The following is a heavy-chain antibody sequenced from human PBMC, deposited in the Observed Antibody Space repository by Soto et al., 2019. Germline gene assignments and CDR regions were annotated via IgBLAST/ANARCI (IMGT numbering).Heavy chain of an antibody. CDR1: GGSISSSSYY. V-gene: IGHV4-39*01. CDR2: IYYSGST. Sequence: SETLSLTCTVSGGSISSSSYYWGWIRQPPGKGLEWIGSIYYSGSTYYNPSLKSRVTISVDTSKNQFSLKLSSVTAADTAVYYCARYFDWLLSEYYFDYWGQGTLVTVSS. D-gene: IGHD3-9*01. CDR3: ARYFDWLLSEYYFDY. J-gene: IGHJ4*02.